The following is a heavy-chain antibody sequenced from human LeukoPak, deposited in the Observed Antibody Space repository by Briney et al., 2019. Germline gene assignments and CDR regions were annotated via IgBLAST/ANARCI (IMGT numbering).Heavy chain of an antibody. D-gene: IGHD3-16*01. CDR1: GFPFSNYA. CDR3: AKGLKTGVGPYMGYHYYMDV. J-gene: IGHJ6*03. V-gene: IGHV3-23*01. Sequence: GGSPRLSCAASGFPFSNYAMSWVRQAPGKGLKWVATVNDNGAATYYADSVKGRFTISRDNSYNTVSLQMNGLRDEDTGVYYCAKGLKTGVGPYMGYHYYMDVWGKGATVTVSS. CDR2: VNDNGAAT.